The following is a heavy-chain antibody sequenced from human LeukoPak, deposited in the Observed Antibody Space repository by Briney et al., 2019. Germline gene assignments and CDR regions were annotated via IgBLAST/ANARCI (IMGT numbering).Heavy chain of an antibody. J-gene: IGHJ4*02. CDR1: GGSISSSSYY. D-gene: IGHD3/OR15-3a*01. CDR3: ARQVGTGGLFDY. Sequence: PSETLSLTCTVSGGSISSSSYYWGWIRQPPGKGLEWIGSIYYSGSTCYNPSLKSRVTISVDTSKNQFSLKLSSVTAADTAVYYCARQVGTGGLFDYWGQGTLVTVSS. V-gene: IGHV4-39*01. CDR2: IYYSGST.